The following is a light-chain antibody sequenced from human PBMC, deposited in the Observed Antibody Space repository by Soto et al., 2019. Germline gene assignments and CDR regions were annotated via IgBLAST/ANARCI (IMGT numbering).Light chain of an antibody. Sequence: EIVLTQSPATLSLSPGERATLSCRASQSVNFYLAWYQQKPGRAPRLLIYDASNRATDIPARFSGSGSGTDFTLTTSALEPEDFAVYYCQHRTTWPGTFGQGTRLEI. CDR1: QSVNFY. CDR3: QHRTTWPGT. J-gene: IGKJ2*01. V-gene: IGKV3-11*01. CDR2: DAS.